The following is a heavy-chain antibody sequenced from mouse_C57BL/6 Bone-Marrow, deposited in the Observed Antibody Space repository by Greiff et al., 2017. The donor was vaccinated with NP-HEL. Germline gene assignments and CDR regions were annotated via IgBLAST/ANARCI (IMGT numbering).Heavy chain of an antibody. CDR3: ARKGTWERYFDV. D-gene: IGHD4-1*01. V-gene: IGHV1-50*01. Sequence: QVQLQQPGAELVKPGASVKLSCKASGYTFTSYWMQWVKQRPGQGLEWIGEIDPSDSYTNYNQKFKGKATLTSDTSSSTAYMQLSSLTSEDSAIYFCARKGTWERYFDVWGTGTTVTVSS. J-gene: IGHJ1*03. CDR2: IDPSDSYT. CDR1: GYTFTSYW.